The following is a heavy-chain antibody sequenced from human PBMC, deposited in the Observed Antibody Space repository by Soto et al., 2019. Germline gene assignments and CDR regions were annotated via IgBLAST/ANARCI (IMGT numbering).Heavy chain of an antibody. D-gene: IGHD2-15*01. Sequence: GGPLRLSCAASGFTFSSYWMHWVRQAPGKGLVWVSRINSDGSSTSYADSVKGRFTISRDNAKNTLYLQMNSLRAEDTAVYYCVRSPVAANRREHDYWGQGTLVTVSS. J-gene: IGHJ4*02. V-gene: IGHV3-74*01. CDR3: VRSPVAANRREHDY. CDR1: GFTFSSYW. CDR2: INSDGSST.